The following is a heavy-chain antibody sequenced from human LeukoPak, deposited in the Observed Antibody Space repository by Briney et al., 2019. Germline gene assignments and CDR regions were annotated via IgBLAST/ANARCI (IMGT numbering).Heavy chain of an antibody. Sequence: GGSLRLSCATSGFTFSSYAMSWVRQTPGKGLEWVSTINNNGSIKYYADSVKGRFTISRDNSKNTLYLQMNSLRAEDTAVYYCAKDRSLTPYNWFDPWGQGTLVTVSS. CDR3: AKDRSLTPYNWFDP. V-gene: IGHV3-23*01. CDR2: INNNGSIK. CDR1: GFTFSSYA. J-gene: IGHJ5*02.